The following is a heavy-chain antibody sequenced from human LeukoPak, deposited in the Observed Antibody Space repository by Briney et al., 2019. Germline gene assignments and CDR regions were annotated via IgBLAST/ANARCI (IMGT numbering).Heavy chain of an antibody. CDR1: GYTFTSYG. D-gene: IGHD3-10*01. CDR2: ISAYNGNT. CDR3: ARISMVRGVILGPDY. Sequence: GASVTVPCKASGYTFTSYGTSWVRQAPGQGLEGMGWISAYNGNTNYAQKLQGRVTMTTDTSTSTAYMELRSLRSDDTAVYYCARISMVRGVILGPDYWGQGTLVTVSS. V-gene: IGHV1-18*01. J-gene: IGHJ4*02.